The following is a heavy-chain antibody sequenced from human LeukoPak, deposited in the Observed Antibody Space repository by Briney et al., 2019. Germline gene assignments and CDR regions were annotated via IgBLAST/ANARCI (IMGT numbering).Heavy chain of an antibody. CDR3: ARCSTSSGHSVRWFDP. Sequence: GGSLRLSCAASGFTFSNVWMSWVRQAPGKGLEWVGRIKSITDGGTTEYAAPVKGRFTVSRDDSENTLYLQMNSLSAEDTAVYYCARCSTSSGHSVRWFDPWGQGTLVAVSS. CDR2: IKSITDGGTT. CDR1: GFTFSNVW. D-gene: IGHD3-22*01. V-gene: IGHV3-15*01. J-gene: IGHJ5*02.